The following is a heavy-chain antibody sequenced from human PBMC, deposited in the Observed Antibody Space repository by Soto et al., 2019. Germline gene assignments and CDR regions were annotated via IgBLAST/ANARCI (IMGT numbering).Heavy chain of an antibody. CDR2: VRYDGGSK. V-gene: IGHV3-33*01. CDR3: ARDPWAADY. J-gene: IGHJ4*02. D-gene: IGHD3-16*01. Sequence: PGGSLRLSCAASGFTFSCYGMHWLRQAPGKGLEWVAVVRYDGGSKYYADSVRGRFTISRDNSKNTVYLQMNSLRAEDTAVYYCARDPWAADYWGQGTLVTVSS. CDR1: GFTFSCYG.